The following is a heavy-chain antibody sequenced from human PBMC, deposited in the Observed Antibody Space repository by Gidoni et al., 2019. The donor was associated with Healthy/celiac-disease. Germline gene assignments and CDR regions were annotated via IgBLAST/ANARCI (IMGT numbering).Heavy chain of an antibody. CDR2: ISGNSGSI. CDR3: AKDRAAASGVGYFDL. Sequence: EVQLVESGGGLVQPGRSLRLSCAASGFTFDDYAMHWVRQAPGKGLEWVSGISGNSGSIGYADSVKGRFTISRDNAKNSLYLQMNSLRAEDTALYYCAKDRAAASGVGYFDLWGRGTLVTVSS. J-gene: IGHJ2*01. CDR1: GFTFDDYA. V-gene: IGHV3-9*01. D-gene: IGHD6-13*01.